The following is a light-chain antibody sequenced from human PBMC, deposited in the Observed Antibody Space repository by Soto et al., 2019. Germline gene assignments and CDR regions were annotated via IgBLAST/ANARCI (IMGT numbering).Light chain of an antibody. Sequence: EIVLTQSPGTLSLSPGERATLSCRASQSVSSSYLAWYQQKPGQAPRLLIYGASSRATGIPDRFSGSGSGTDFTLTISRLEPEDFAVYYCQQYGISPSAAWTLGQGTKVEI. CDR2: GAS. CDR1: QSVSSSY. CDR3: QQYGISPSAAWT. V-gene: IGKV3-20*01. J-gene: IGKJ1*01.